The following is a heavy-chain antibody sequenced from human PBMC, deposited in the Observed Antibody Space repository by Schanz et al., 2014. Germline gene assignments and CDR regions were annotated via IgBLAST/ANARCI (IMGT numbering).Heavy chain of an antibody. CDR3: ARGSGDYKFDY. CDR2: VRFDGSER. Sequence: QVQLVESGGGVVQPGGSLRLSCAASGFTFSSYGIHWVRQAPGKGLEWVAFVRFDGSERYYADSVKGRFTISKDNAKNSLYLQMNSLRDEDTAVYYCARGSGDYKFDYWGQGTLVTVSS. CDR1: GFTFSSYG. V-gene: IGHV3-33*08. D-gene: IGHD4-17*01. J-gene: IGHJ4*02.